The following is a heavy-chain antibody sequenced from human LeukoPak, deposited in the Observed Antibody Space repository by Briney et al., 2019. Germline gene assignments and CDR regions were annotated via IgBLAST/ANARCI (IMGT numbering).Heavy chain of an antibody. Sequence: GGSLRLSCAASGFTFSSYAMGWVRQAPGKGLEWVSAISGSGGSTYYADSVKGRFTISRDNSKNTLYLQMNSLRAEDTAVYYCAKTKGVEYYFDYWGQGTLVTVSS. J-gene: IGHJ4*02. CDR1: GFTFSSYA. V-gene: IGHV3-23*01. CDR3: AKTKGVEYYFDY. D-gene: IGHD3-16*01. CDR2: ISGSGGST.